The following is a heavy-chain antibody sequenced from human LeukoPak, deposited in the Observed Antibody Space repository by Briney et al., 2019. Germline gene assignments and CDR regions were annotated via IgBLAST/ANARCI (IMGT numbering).Heavy chain of an antibody. J-gene: IGHJ3*02. Sequence: ASVKVSCKASGYTFTGYYMHWVRQAPGQGLEWMGWINPNSGGTNYAQKFQGRVTITADESTSTAYMELSSLRSEDTALYYCARDRCTSTSCYSAFDIWGQGTMVTVSS. D-gene: IGHD2-2*02. CDR3: ARDRCTSTSCYSAFDI. CDR2: INPNSGGT. CDR1: GYTFTGYY. V-gene: IGHV1-2*02.